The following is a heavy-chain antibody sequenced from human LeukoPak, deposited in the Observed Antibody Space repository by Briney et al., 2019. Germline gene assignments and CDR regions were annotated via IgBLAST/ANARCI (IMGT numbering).Heavy chain of an antibody. V-gene: IGHV3-53*01. CDR2: LYSGGTT. CDR3: ARVGDHYHWYLDL. CDR1: GVTLIANY. D-gene: IGHD3-10*01. J-gene: IGHJ2*01. Sequence: VGSLRLSCEQSGVTLIANYMNWGRQAPGKGLEWGSILYSGGTTYYAESVKGRFTVTRDNSKNILYLHIDNLRVEDTAVYYCARVGDHYHWYLDLWGRGARVTASS.